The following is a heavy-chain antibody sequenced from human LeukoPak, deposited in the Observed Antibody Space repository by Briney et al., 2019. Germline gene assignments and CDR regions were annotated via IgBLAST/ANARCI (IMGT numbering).Heavy chain of an antibody. CDR2: ISFDGSNE. D-gene: IGHD2-2*01. J-gene: IGHJ4*02. CDR1: GFTFSSYA. CDR3: AKDVPPNS. Sequence: GGSLRLSCAASGFTFSSYAMHWVRQAPGKGLEWVTVISFDGSNEYYADSVKGRFTISRDNSNNTLSLQMNSLRAEDTAVYYCAKDVPPNSWGQGTLVTVSS. V-gene: IGHV3-30*18.